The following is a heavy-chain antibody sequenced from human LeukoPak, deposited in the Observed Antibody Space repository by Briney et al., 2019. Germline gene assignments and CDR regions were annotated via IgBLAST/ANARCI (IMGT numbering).Heavy chain of an antibody. CDR3: ARSKSSGWYLYSY. CDR2: IYNSESI. J-gene: IGHJ4*02. Sequence: PSETLSLTCTVSGGSINSVSYYWVWIRQPPGKGLEWIGSIYNSESIYSKPSLRSRVTISLDTSTNQFSLKLSSVTAADTAVYYCARSKSSGWYLYSYWGQGTLVTVSS. V-gene: IGHV4-39*07. CDR1: GGSINSVSYY. D-gene: IGHD6-19*01.